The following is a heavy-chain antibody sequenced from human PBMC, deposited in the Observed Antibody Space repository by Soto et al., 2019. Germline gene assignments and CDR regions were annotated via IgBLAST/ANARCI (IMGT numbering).Heavy chain of an antibody. J-gene: IGHJ6*02. D-gene: IGHD2-15*01. CDR2: ISSSGSTI. CDR3: ASQPVVAARDYYYYGMDV. Sequence: PGGSLRLSCAASGFTFSDYYMSWIRQAPGKGLEWVSYISSSGSTIYYADSVKGRFTISRDNAKNSLYLQMNSLRAEDTAVYYCASQPVVAARDYYYYGMDVWGQGITVTVSS. CDR1: GFTFSDYY. V-gene: IGHV3-11*01.